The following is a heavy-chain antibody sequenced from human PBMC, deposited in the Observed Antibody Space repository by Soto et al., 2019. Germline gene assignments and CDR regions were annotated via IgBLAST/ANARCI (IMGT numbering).Heavy chain of an antibody. CDR2: MNPNSGDT. V-gene: IGHV1-8*01. Sequence: QVQLVQSGAEVKKPGASVKVSCKASGYTFTSYEINWVRQATGQGLEWMGWMNPNSGDTGYAQKFQGRVTMTRNTSISTADMGLSSLRSEDTAVYYCARGELLWFGELLRWGQGTLVTVSS. CDR1: GYTFTSYE. D-gene: IGHD3-10*01. CDR3: ARGELLWFGELLR. J-gene: IGHJ4*02.